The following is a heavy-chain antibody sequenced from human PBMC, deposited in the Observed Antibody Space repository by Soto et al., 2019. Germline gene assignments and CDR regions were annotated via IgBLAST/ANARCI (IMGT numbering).Heavy chain of an antibody. Sequence: EVQLVESGGDLVQPGGSLRLSCAASGFTFSSYSMNWVRQAPGKGLEWVGFIRSKAYGGTTEYAASVKGRFTISRDDSKSIAYLQMNSLKTEDTAVYYCTRNDFWSYPDYWGQGTLVTVSS. CDR3: TRNDFWSYPDY. J-gene: IGHJ4*02. V-gene: IGHV3-49*04. D-gene: IGHD3-3*01. CDR1: GFTFSSYS. CDR2: IRSKAYGGTT.